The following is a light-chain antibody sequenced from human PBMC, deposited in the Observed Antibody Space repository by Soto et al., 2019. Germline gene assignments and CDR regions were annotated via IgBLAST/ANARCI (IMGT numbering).Light chain of an antibody. Sequence: IQLSHSPSSLYASVVDSVPITCRASPATRTALGWYQQKPGKVPKLLIYAASILQSGVPSRFSGSGSGTDFTLTISSLQPEDFAAYYCLLDFRYFWAFGQGTKVEIK. CDR2: AAS. CDR3: LLDFRYFWA. J-gene: IGKJ1*01. V-gene: IGKV1-6*01. CDR1: PATRTA.